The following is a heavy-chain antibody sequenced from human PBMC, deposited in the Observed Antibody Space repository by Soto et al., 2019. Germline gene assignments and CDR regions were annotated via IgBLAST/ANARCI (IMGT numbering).Heavy chain of an antibody. CDR2: INHSGST. D-gene: IGHD6-19*01. Sequence: SETLSLTCAVYGGSFSGYYWSWIRQPPGKGLEWIGEINHSGSTNYNPSLKSRVTISVDTSKNQFSLKLSSVTAADTAVYYCARGYPSYSSGWYGSPHNGMDVWGQGTTVTVSS. V-gene: IGHV4-34*01. CDR1: GGSFSGYY. J-gene: IGHJ6*02. CDR3: ARGYPSYSSGWYGSPHNGMDV.